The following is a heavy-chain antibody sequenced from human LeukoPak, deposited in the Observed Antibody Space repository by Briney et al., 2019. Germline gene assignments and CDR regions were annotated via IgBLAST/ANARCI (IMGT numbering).Heavy chain of an antibody. CDR2: ISGSGGNT. V-gene: IGHV3-23*01. Sequence: GGSLILSCAGSGFTFSSYAMSWVRQAPGKGLEWVSAISGSGGNTYYADSVKGRFTISTDNSKNTLYLQMNSLRAEDTVVYCCEKDSYVWGNYRLPEYHGMDVWGQGTTVTVSS. CDR3: EKDSYVWGNYRLPEYHGMDV. J-gene: IGHJ6*01. CDR1: GFTFSSYA. D-gene: IGHD3-16*02.